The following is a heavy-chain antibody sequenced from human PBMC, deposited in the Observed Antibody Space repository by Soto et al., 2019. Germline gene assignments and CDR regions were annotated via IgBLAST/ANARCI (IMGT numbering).Heavy chain of an antibody. CDR2: ISAYNGNT. CDR1: GYTFTSYG. J-gene: IGHJ4*02. V-gene: IGHV1-18*01. CDR3: ASGVVVAATIEGLDY. D-gene: IGHD2-15*01. Sequence: ASVKVSCKASGYTFTSYGISWVRQAPGQGLEWMGWISAYNGNTNYAQKLQGRVTMTTDTSTSTAYMELRSLRSDDTAVYYCASGVVVAATIEGLDYWGQGTLVTVSS.